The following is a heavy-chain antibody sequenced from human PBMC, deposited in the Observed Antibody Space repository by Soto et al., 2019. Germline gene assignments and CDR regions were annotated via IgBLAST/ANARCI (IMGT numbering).Heavy chain of an antibody. CDR2: IWYHGGNE. Sequence: QVQLVESGGGVVQPGRSLRLSCAVSGFTFSDFGMHWVRQAPGKGLEWVALIWYHGGNEEYADSVKGRFSISRDNSKNTLYLQMDSVRAEDTAVYYCARRGCVKGVCYNSYDMWGQGTMVTVSS. J-gene: IGHJ3*02. D-gene: IGHD2-8*01. CDR1: GFTFSDFG. V-gene: IGHV3-33*03. CDR3: ARRGCVKGVCYNSYDM.